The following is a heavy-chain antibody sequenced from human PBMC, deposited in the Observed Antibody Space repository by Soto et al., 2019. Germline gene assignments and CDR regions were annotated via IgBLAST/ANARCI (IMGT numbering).Heavy chain of an antibody. V-gene: IGHV4-59*01. CDR3: ARRSRSATGWYLFDY. J-gene: IGHJ4*02. CDR2: IYYSRNT. CDR1: GGSISPYY. D-gene: IGHD6-19*01. Sequence: SETLSLTCTVSGGSISPYYWSWIRQPPGKGLEWIGYIYYSRNTNYNPSLKSRVTISEDMSKNQFSLKLSSVTAADTAVYYCARRSRSATGWYLFDYWGQGTLVTVSS.